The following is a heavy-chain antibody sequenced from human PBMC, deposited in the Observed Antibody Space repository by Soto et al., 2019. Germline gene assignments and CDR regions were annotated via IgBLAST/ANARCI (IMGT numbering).Heavy chain of an antibody. CDR3: ARGRTIFGVVRKTITYFDY. CDR1: GGSFSGYY. V-gene: IGHV4-34*01. J-gene: IGHJ4*02. CDR2: INHSGST. D-gene: IGHD3-3*01. Sequence: QVQLQQWGAGLLKPSETLSLTCAVYGGSFSGYYWSWIRQPPGKGLEWIGEINHSGSTNYNPSLKSRVTISVDTSKNQFSLKLSSVTAADTAVYYCARGRTIFGVVRKTITYFDYWGQGTLVTVSS.